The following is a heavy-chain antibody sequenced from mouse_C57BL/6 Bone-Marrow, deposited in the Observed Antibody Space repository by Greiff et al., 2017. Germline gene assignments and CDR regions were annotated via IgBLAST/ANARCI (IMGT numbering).Heavy chain of an antibody. CDR2: SRNKANDYTT. Sequence: EVNLVESGGGLVQSGRSLRLSCATSGFTFSDFYMEWVRQAPGKGLEWIAASRNKANDYTTEYSASVKGRFIVSRDTSQSILYLQMNALRAEDTAIYYCARGLYFDYWGQGTTLTVSS. V-gene: IGHV7-1*01. J-gene: IGHJ2*01. CDR1: GFTFSDFY. CDR3: ARGLYFDY.